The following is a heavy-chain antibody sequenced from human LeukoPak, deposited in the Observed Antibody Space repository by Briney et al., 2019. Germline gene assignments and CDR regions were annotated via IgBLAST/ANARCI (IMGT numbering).Heavy chain of an antibody. J-gene: IGHJ4*02. CDR1: GGSISSSSYY. V-gene: IGHV4-61*05. Sequence: SETLSLTCTVSGGSISSSSYYWGWIRQPPGKGLEWIGYIYYSGSTNYNPSLKSRVTISEDTSKNQFSLKLSSVTAADTAVHYCARSGRWLGYFDYWGQGTLVTVSS. CDR3: ARSGRWLGYFDY. D-gene: IGHD3-10*01. CDR2: IYYSGST.